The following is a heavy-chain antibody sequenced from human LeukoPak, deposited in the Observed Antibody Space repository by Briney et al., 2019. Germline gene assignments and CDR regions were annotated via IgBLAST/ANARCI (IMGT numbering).Heavy chain of an antibody. CDR1: GGTFTSYT. J-gene: IGHJ4*02. CDR3: ARGGPKQQLGSYYFDY. V-gene: IGHV1-69*02. CDR2: IIPILGIA. D-gene: IGHD6-13*01. Sequence: SVKVSCKASGGTFTSYTISWVRQAPGQGLEWMGRIIPILGIANYAQKFQGRVTITADKSTSTAYMELSSLRSEDTAVYYCARGGPKQQLGSYYFDYWGQGTLVTVSS.